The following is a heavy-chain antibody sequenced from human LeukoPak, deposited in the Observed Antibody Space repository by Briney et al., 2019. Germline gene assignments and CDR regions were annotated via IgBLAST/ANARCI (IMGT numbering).Heavy chain of an antibody. CDR3: AREHSSTWSYDY. J-gene: IGHJ4*02. D-gene: IGHD6-13*01. Sequence: GGSLRLSCEASGFTFSGYSMNWVRQAPGKGLEWISYISGASSVTYYADTVKGRFTISRDNAKNSLYLQMNNVRDEDTAVYYCAREHSSTWSYDYWGQGTLVIVTS. CDR1: GFTFSGYS. V-gene: IGHV3-48*02. CDR2: ISGASSVT.